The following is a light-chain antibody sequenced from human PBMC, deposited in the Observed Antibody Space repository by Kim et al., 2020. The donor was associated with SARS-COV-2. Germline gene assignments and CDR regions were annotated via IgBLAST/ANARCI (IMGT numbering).Light chain of an antibody. CDR3: VLYMGRGISL. J-gene: IGLJ3*02. CDR2: GTD. V-gene: IGLV8-61*01. Sequence: GGTVTLTCGLNSGSVSTSYYPSWYQQTPGQAPRTLVYGTDTRSSGVPDRFSGSILGNKAALTIAGAQADDESDYYCVLYMGRGISLFGGGTKVTVL. CDR1: SGSVSTSYY.